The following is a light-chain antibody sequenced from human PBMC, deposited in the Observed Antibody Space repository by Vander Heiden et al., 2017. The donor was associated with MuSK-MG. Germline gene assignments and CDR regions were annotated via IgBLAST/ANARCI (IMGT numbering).Light chain of an antibody. J-gene: IGKJ2*01. CDR3: QQSDRSPYT. Sequence: DIKMTQSPSSLSASLGDRVTITCRASRDISKSLNWYQHRPGEAPRLLIYAATTWQKGVPSRFRGSGSGTDFTLSISSLQPDDFATYYCQQSDRSPYTFGQGTKVDIK. CDR1: RDISKS. CDR2: AAT. V-gene: IGKV1-39*01.